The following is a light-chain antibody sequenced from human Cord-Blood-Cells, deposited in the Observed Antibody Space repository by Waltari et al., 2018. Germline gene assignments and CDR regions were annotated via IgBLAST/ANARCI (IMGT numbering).Light chain of an antibody. CDR2: EVS. J-gene: IGLJ1*01. Sequence: QSALTQPASVSGSPGQSITISCTGTSSDGGGYNHVAWYQQHQGKAPKLMIYEVSNRPSGVSNRFSGSKSGNTASLTISGLQAEDEADYYCSSYTSSSTLYVFGTGTKVTVL. CDR3: SSYTSSSTLYV. CDR1: SSDGGGYNH. V-gene: IGLV2-14*01.